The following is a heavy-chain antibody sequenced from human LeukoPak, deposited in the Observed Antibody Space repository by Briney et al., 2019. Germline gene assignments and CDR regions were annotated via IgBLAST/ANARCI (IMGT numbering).Heavy chain of an antibody. Sequence: GGSVRLSCAASGFTFRNYGMHWVRQAPGKGLEGVAIIWYDGSNKYYADSVKGRFTISRDNSRNTLYLQMNSLRVEDTAVYYCARVVGSEGNWYVDYWGQGTLVTVSS. CDR3: ARVVGSEGNWYVDY. CDR2: IWYDGSNK. J-gene: IGHJ4*02. D-gene: IGHD1-1*01. CDR1: GFTFRNYG. V-gene: IGHV3-33*01.